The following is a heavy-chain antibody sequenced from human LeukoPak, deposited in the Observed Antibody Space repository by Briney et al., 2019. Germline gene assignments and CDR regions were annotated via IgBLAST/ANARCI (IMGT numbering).Heavy chain of an antibody. D-gene: IGHD2-2*01. J-gene: IGHJ3*02. CDR1: GYTFTGYY. CDR3: ARDIVVVPAHDAFDI. V-gene: IGHV1-2*02. CDR2: INPNSGGT. Sequence: GESLKISCKGSGYTFTGYYMHWVRQAPGQGLEWMGWINPNSGGTNYAQKFQGRVTMTRDTSISTAYMELSRLRSDDTAVYYCARDIVVVPAHDAFDIWGQGTMVTVSS.